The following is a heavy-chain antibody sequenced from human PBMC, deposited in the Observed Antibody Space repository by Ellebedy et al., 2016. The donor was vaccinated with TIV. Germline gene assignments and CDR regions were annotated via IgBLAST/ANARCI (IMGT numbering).Heavy chain of an antibody. V-gene: IGHV4-34*12. CDR2: FIHSGGP. CDR1: GGSFSDYY. CDR3: GHNRY. Sequence: SQTLSLTCAVYGGSFSDYYWSWIRQSPGKGLEWIGEFIHSGGPNYNPSLKSRVTISVDTSKKQFSLILRSVTAADTAMYYCGHNRYWGQGTLVTVSS. J-gene: IGHJ4*02.